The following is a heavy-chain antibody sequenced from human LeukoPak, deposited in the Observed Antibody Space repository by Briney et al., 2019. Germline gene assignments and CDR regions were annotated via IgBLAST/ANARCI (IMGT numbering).Heavy chain of an antibody. V-gene: IGHV5-51*01. Sequence: GESLKISCKGSGYSYTSYWSGWVRQLPGKGLEWMGIIYPGDCDTRYSPSFQGQVTISADKSISTAYLQWSSLKASDTAMYYCARHTQGRLVLQLGIWGQGTMVTVSS. CDR2: IYPGDCDT. CDR3: ARHTQGRLVLQLGI. CDR1: GYSYTSYW. J-gene: IGHJ3*02. D-gene: IGHD6-19*01.